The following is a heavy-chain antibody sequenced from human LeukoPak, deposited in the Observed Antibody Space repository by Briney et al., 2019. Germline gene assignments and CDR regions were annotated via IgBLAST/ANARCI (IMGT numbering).Heavy chain of an antibody. J-gene: IGHJ6*02. D-gene: IGHD2-2*01. V-gene: IGHV3-13*01. CDR1: GFTFSSYD. Sequence: GGSLRLSCAASGFTFSSYDMHWVRQATGKGLEWVSAIGTAGDTYYPGSVKGRFTISRENAKNSLYLQMNSLRAGDTAVYYCARAPAATWSYYYYGMDAWGQGTTVTVSS. CDR3: ARAPAATWSYYYYGMDA. CDR2: IGTAGDT.